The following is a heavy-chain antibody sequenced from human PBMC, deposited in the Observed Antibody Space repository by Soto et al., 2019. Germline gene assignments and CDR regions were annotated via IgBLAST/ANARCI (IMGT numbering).Heavy chain of an antibody. CDR2: IIPVLGVE. D-gene: IGHD7-27*01. CDR1: GGSFSSYI. J-gene: IGHJ6*02. CDR3: ANSPPPGSPPPSFSGMAF. V-gene: IGHV1-69*02. Sequence: GASVKVSCKASGGSFSSYIVSWVRQAPGQGLEWMGRIIPVLGVEYYAQKFQGRVTITADKSTSTAYMELSSLRSEDTAGYYCANSPPPGSPPPSFSGMAFWALGTTVTVSS.